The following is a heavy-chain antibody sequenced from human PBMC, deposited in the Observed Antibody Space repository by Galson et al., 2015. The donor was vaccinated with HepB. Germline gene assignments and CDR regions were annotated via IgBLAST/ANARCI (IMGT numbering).Heavy chain of an antibody. D-gene: IGHD6-13*01. CDR3: AREVVNQGFLYSSSWYLRHWFDP. CDR1: GYTFTSYG. Sequence: SVKVSCKASGYTFTSYGISWVRQAPGQGLEWMGWISAYNGNTNYVQKLQGRVTMTTDTSTSTAYMELRSLRSDDTAVYYCAREVVNQGFLYSSSWYLRHWFDPWGQGTLVTVSS. V-gene: IGHV1-18*01. J-gene: IGHJ5*02. CDR2: ISAYNGNT.